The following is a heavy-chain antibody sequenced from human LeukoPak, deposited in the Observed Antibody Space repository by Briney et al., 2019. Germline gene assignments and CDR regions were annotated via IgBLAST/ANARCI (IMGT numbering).Heavy chain of an antibody. CDR2: IKQDGTEK. V-gene: IGHV3-7*03. CDR3: AREDDHTMINGFGRFDP. J-gene: IGHJ5*02. CDR1: GFTFSTYW. Sequence: GGSLRLSCAASGFTFSTYWMSWVRQAPGKGLEWVAVIKQDGTEKYYVDSVKGRFTISRDNAKNSLYLQMNSLRAEDTAVYYCAREDDHTMINGFGRFDPWGQGTLVTVSS. D-gene: IGHD3-22*01.